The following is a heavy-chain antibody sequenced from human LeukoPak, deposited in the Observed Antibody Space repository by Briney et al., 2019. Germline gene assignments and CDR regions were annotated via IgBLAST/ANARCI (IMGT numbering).Heavy chain of an antibody. V-gene: IGHV3-53*01. Sequence: GGSLRLSCAASGFTVSNNYMSWVRQAPGKALEWVSVVYSAGSTYYADSVKARFTISRDNSKNTLYLQMNSLRAEDTAVYYCARHIPGYSSSLGYWGQGTLVTVSS. D-gene: IGHD6-13*01. J-gene: IGHJ4*02. CDR1: GFTVSNNY. CDR2: VYSAGST. CDR3: ARHIPGYSSSLGY.